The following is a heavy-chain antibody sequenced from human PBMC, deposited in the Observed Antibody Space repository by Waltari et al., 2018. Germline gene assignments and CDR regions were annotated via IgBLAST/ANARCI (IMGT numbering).Heavy chain of an antibody. CDR3: ARDRGPSAVTSFDS. CDR2: ISGYNGNI. Sequence: QLMQSGAEVKKPGASVRFSCKASGYTFTSDGINWVRQAPGRGLEWMGWISGYNGNINYAQSLQGRISMTTDTSTSTAYMELRSLTSDDTAVYYCARDRGPSAVTSFDSWGQGTLVTVSP. J-gene: IGHJ4*02. D-gene: IGHD4-17*01. V-gene: IGHV1-18*01. CDR1: GYTFTSDG.